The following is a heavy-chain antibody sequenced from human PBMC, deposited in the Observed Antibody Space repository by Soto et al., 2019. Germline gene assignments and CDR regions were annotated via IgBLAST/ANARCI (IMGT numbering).Heavy chain of an antibody. Sequence: SETLSLTCTVSGGSFSSSSYYWGWIRQPPGQGLEWIGTIYYSGSTSYNPSLETGVTISVDTSKNQFSLKLTSVTPADTAIYYCARVKRSTSRLDPWGQGTLVTVS. D-gene: IGHD1-26*01. CDR3: ARVKRSTSRLDP. V-gene: IGHV4-39*07. J-gene: IGHJ5*02. CDR1: GGSFSSSSYY. CDR2: IYYSGST.